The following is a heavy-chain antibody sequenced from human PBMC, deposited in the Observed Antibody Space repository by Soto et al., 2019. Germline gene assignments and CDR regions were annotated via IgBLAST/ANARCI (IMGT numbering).Heavy chain of an antibody. D-gene: IGHD3-9*01. V-gene: IGHV1-18*01. CDR2: ISAYNGNT. Sequence: ASVKVSCKASGYTFTSYGISWVRQAPGQGLEWMGWISAYNGNTNYAQKLQGRVTMTTDTSTSTAYMELRSLRSDDTAVYYCASSYYDILTGYSPYYFDYWGQGTXVTVSS. CDR1: GYTFTSYG. J-gene: IGHJ4*02. CDR3: ASSYYDILTGYSPYYFDY.